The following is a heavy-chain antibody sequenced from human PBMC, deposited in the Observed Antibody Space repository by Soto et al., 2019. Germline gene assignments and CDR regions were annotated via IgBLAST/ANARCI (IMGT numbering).Heavy chain of an antibody. V-gene: IGHV4-34*01. CDR2: INPSGST. CDR1: GGSFSGYY. Sequence: SESLSLTCAVYGGSFSGYYWRWIRQPPGKGLAWIGEINPSGSTNYNPSLKSRVTISVDTSKNQFSLKLSSVTAADTAVYYCARRGGGRFSYYYYMDVWGKGTTVT. D-gene: IGHD2-15*01. CDR3: ARRGGGRFSYYYYMDV. J-gene: IGHJ6*03.